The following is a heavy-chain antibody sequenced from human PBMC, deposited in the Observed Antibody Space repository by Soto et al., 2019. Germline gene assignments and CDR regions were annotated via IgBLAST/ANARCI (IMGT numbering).Heavy chain of an antibody. CDR3: AKVRYSSPLGYYYGMDV. D-gene: IGHD6-19*01. V-gene: IGHV1-69*01. CDR2: IIPVFGTA. Sequence: QAQLEQSGGEVKKPGSSVKVSCKASRVAFSKFIVTWVRQAPGVGLEWVGGIIPVFGTANYAQKFQGRVTITADESTSTSYMEVHNLRSEDTAVYYCAKVRYSSPLGYYYGMDVWGQGTTVTVSS. CDR1: RVAFSKFI. J-gene: IGHJ6*02.